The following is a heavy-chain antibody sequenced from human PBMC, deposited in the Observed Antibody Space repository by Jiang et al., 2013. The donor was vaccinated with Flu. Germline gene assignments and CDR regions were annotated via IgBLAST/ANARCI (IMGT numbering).Heavy chain of an antibody. CDR1: GFTFSSYA. V-gene: IGHV3-23*01. CDR3: AKSGSIVVVTATTYYFDY. J-gene: IGHJ4*02. Sequence: AASGFTFSSYAMSWVRQAPGKGLEWVSAISGSGGSTYYADSVKGRFTISRDNSKNTLYLQMNSLRAEDTAVYYCAKSGSIVVVTATTYYFDYWGQGTLVYRLL. D-gene: IGHD2-21*02. CDR2: ISGSGGST.